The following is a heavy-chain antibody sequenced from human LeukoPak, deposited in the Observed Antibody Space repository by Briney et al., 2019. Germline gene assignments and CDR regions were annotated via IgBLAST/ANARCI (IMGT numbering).Heavy chain of an antibody. Sequence: PSETLSLTCTVSGGSISSSSYYWGWIRQPPGKGLEWIGSIYYSGSTYYNPSLKSRVTISVDTSKNQFSLKLSSVTAADTAVYYCARDTIVDPTNFDYWGQGTLVTVSS. CDR1: GGSISSSSYY. J-gene: IGHJ4*02. V-gene: IGHV4-39*07. D-gene: IGHD3-22*01. CDR2: IYYSGST. CDR3: ARDTIVDPTNFDY.